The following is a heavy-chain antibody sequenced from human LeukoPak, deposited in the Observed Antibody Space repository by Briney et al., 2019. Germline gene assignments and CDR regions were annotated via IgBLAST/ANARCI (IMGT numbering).Heavy chain of an antibody. CDR1: GFTFSDYY. J-gene: IGHJ4*02. D-gene: IGHD6-13*01. Sequence: PGGSLRLSCAASGFTFSDYYMSWIRQAPGKGLEWISYISNTASIMYYPDSVKGRFTISRYNAKNSLYLQMDSLGVENTAVYYCARQGDSSSWAGNDYWGQGTLVTVSA. CDR2: ISNTASIM. CDR3: ARQGDSSSWAGNDY. V-gene: IGHV3-11*04.